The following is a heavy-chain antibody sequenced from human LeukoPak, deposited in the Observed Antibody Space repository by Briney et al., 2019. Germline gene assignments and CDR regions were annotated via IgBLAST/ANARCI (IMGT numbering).Heavy chain of an antibody. V-gene: IGHV3-33*01. CDR3: ARDGLTVTLDAFDI. CDR2: IWVDGSNK. J-gene: IGHJ3*02. Sequence: GGSLRLSCAASGFTFSSYGMHWVRQAPGKGLEWVAVIWVDGSNKYYADAVKGPFTISRDNSKNTLFLQMNSLRAEDTAVYYCARDGLTVTLDAFDIWGQGTMVSVSS. CDR1: GFTFSSYG. D-gene: IGHD4-17*01.